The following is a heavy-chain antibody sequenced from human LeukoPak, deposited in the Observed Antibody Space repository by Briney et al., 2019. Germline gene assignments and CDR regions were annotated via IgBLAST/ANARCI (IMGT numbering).Heavy chain of an antibody. D-gene: IGHD2-2*01. CDR1: GFTFSSYG. J-gene: IGHJ4*02. V-gene: IGHV3-30*02. CDR2: IRYDGSNK. CDR3: ARDGGYCSSTSCQGDDY. Sequence: GGSLRLSCAASGFTFSSYGMHWVRQAPGKGLEWVAFIRYDGSNKYYADSVKGRFTISRDNSKNTLYLQMNSLRAEDTAVYYCARDGGYCSSTSCQGDDYWGQGTLVTVSS.